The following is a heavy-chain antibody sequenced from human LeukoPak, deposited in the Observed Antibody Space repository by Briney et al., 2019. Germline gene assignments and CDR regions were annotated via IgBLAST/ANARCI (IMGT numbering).Heavy chain of an antibody. CDR3: AILPVYGSGRFDY. D-gene: IGHD3-10*01. CDR1: GGSISTHY. V-gene: IGHV4-34*01. Sequence: PSETLSLTCTVSGGSISTHYWSWIRQPPGKGLEWIGEINHSGSTNYNPSLKSRVTISVDTSKNQFSLKLSSVTAADTAVYYCAILPVYGSGRFDYWGQGTLVTVSS. J-gene: IGHJ4*02. CDR2: INHSGST.